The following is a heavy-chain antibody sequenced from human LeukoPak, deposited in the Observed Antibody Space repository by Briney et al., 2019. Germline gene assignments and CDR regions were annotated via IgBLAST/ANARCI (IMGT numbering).Heavy chain of an antibody. CDR1: GYTFTSYG. D-gene: IGHD1-26*01. V-gene: IGHV1-2*02. Sequence: ASVKVSCKASGYTFTSYGISWVRQAPGQGLECMGWINPNSGGTNYAQKFQGRVTMTRDTSISTAYMELSRLRSDDTAVYYCARDGFSGSYFYYYYYMDVWGKGTTVTISS. J-gene: IGHJ6*03. CDR2: INPNSGGT. CDR3: ARDGFSGSYFYYYYYMDV.